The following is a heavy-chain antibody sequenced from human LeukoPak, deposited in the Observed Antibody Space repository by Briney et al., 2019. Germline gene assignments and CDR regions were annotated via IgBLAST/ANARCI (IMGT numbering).Heavy chain of an antibody. J-gene: IGHJ4*02. V-gene: IGHV3-48*03. CDR3: ARDRPYGGRGDFDY. CDR1: GFTFSSYE. D-gene: IGHD4-23*01. Sequence: QPGGSLRLSCAASGFTFSSYEMNWVRQAPGKGLEWVSYISSSGSTIYYADSVKGRFTISRDNAKNSLYLQMNSLRAEDTAVYYCARDRPYGGRGDFDYWGQGTLVTVSS. CDR2: ISSSGSTI.